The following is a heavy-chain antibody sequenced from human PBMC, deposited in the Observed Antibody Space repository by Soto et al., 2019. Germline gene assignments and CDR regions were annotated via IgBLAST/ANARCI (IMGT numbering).Heavy chain of an antibody. V-gene: IGHV1-2*04. Sequence: ASVKVSCKASGYTFTGYYMHWVRQAPGQGLEWMGWINPNSGGTNYAQKFQGWVTMTRDTSISTAYMELSRLRSDDTAVYYCARELSIAAAGNSPYYYYYYMDVWGKGTTVTVSS. D-gene: IGHD6-13*01. CDR3: ARELSIAAAGNSPYYYYYYMDV. CDR1: GYTFTGYY. J-gene: IGHJ6*03. CDR2: INPNSGGT.